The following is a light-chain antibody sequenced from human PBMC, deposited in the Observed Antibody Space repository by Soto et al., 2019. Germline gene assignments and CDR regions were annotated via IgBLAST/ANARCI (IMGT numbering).Light chain of an antibody. Sequence: QSVLTQPPSASGTPGQRVTISCSGSSSNIGSNTVNWYQQLPGKAPKLLLYYDDMLSSGVSDRFSGSKSGTSASLAISGLQNDDDGDYYCAIWDDSVDGWVFGGGTKLTVL. V-gene: IGLV1-36*01. CDR1: SSNIGSNT. CDR2: YDD. CDR3: AIWDDSVDGWV. J-gene: IGLJ3*02.